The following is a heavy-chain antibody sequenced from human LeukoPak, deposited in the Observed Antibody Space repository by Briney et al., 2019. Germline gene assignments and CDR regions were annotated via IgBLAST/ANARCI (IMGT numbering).Heavy chain of an antibody. CDR3: ARLRTRDGYNLGYYYYGMDV. D-gene: IGHD5-24*01. J-gene: IGHJ6*02. Sequence: PSETLSLTCAVYGVSFSGYYWSWIRQLPGKGLEWIGEINHSGSTNYNPSLKSRVTISVDTSKNQFSLKLSSVTAADTAVYYCARLRTRDGYNLGYYYYGMDVWGQGTTVTVSS. V-gene: IGHV4-34*01. CDR1: GVSFSGYY. CDR2: INHSGST.